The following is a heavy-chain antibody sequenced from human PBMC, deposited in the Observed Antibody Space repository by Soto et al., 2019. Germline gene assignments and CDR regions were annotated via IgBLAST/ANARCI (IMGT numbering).Heavy chain of an antibody. D-gene: IGHD4-17*01. CDR1: GYTFTSYY. CDR3: ARESSLLDYGATRANFDY. CDR2: INPSGGST. V-gene: IGHV1-46*01. Sequence: QVQLVQSGAEVKKPGASVKVSCKASGYTFTSYYMHWVRQAPGQGLEWMGIINPSGGSTSYAQKFQGRVTMTRDTSTSTVYMELSSLRSEDTAVYYCARESSLLDYGATRANFDYWGQGTLVTVSS. J-gene: IGHJ4*02.